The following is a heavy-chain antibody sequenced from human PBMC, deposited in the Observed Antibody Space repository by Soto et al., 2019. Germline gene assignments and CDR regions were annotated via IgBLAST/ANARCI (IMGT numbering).Heavy chain of an antibody. V-gene: IGHV3-49*03. CDR3: TRNQWELGPFDY. CDR2: IKSKDYGGKT. Sequence: LRLSCTASGFSFGEYVMSWFRQAPGKGLEWVGFIKSKDYGGKTQYAASVKGRFTISRDDSKSIAYLQMSSLKTEDTAVYYCTRNQWELGPFDYWGQGSLVTVSS. CDR1: GFSFGEYV. D-gene: IGHD1-26*01. J-gene: IGHJ4*02.